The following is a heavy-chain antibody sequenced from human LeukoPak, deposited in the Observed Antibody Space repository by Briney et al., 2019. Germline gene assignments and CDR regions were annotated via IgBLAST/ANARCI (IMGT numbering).Heavy chain of an antibody. V-gene: IGHV1-24*01. J-gene: IGHJ5*02. CDR3: ARAWYNWNDEDWFDP. CDR2: FDPEDGER. Sequence: ASVKVSCKVSGYTLTELSVHWVRQAPGKGLEWMGGFDPEDGERIYAQKFQGRVTMTEDTSTDTAYMELRSLRSDDTAVYYCARAWYNWNDEDWFDPWGQGTLVTVSS. D-gene: IGHD1-1*01. CDR1: GYTLTELS.